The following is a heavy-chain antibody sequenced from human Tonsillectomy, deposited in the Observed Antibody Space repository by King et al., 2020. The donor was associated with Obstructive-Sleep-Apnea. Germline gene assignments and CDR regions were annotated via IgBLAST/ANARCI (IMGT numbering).Heavy chain of an antibody. CDR2: IDTAGET. V-gene: IGHV3-13*01. CDR1: GFTFSTYD. CDR3: TRGAYYVSSRYFDNHAFDI. J-gene: IGHJ3*02. D-gene: IGHD3-22*01. Sequence: VQLVESGGGLVQPGGSLRLSCAASGFTFSTYDMHWVRQATGKGLEWVSAIDTAGETYYPDSTKGRFTISRENAKNSLYLQMNSLSAAYTAVYYCTRGAYYVSSRYFDNHAFDIWGQGTMVTVSS.